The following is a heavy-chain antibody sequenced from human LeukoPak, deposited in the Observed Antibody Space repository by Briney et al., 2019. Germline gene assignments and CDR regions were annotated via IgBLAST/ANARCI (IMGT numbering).Heavy chain of an antibody. CDR3: ARHPDPSYGLGYWYFDL. J-gene: IGHJ2*01. D-gene: IGHD5-18*01. CDR1: GGXLNSPNYY. Sequence: SETLPLTCIVSGGXLNSPNYYWGWLRQPPGKGLEWIGSIYYTGTTYYNPSLKSRLTISVDTSKNQFSLQLSSVTAADTAVYYSARHPDPSYGLGYWYFDLWGRGTLVTVSS. V-gene: IGHV4-39*01. CDR2: IYYTGTT.